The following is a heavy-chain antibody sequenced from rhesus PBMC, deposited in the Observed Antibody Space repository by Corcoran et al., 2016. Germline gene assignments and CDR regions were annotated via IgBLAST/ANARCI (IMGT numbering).Heavy chain of an antibody. CDR2: NKPSNGNT. J-gene: IGHJ4*01. D-gene: IGHD3-3*01. Sequence: QVQLVQSGAEVKKPGASVKLSCKASGYTFTNYNIKWVRQAPGKGLEWMRWNKPSNGNTGYAQKFQGRVTMTRDTSTSTAYIELSSLISEDTAVYYCSTGYFRLDYGGQGVLVTVSS. V-gene: IGHV1-200*01. CDR1: GYTFTNYN. CDR3: STGYFRLDY.